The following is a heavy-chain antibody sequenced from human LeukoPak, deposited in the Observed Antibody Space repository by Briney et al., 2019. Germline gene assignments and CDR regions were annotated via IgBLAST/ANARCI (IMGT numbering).Heavy chain of an antibody. V-gene: IGHV3-11*01. D-gene: IGHD3-3*01. CDR1: GFTFSDYY. J-gene: IGHJ6*03. CDR2: ISSSSSTT. CDR3: ARAINDFWSGYLDYYYYYMDV. Sequence: KPGGALRLSCAASGFTFSDYYMSWIRQAPGKGLECVSYISSSSSTTYYADPVKGRFTISRENAKNSLYLQMNSMRAEDTAVYYCARAINDFWSGYLDYYYYYMDVWGKGTTVTVSS.